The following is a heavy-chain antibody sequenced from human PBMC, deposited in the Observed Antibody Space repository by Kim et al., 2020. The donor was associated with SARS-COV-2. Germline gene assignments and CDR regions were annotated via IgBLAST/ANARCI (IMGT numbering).Heavy chain of an antibody. Sequence: ADSVRGRFTMSRDNAKNTLYLQMNSLRAEDTAVYYCAPGRGIAAAGLFDYWGQGTLVTVSS. J-gene: IGHJ4*02. CDR3: APGRGIAAAGLFDY. D-gene: IGHD6-13*01. V-gene: IGHV3-23*01.